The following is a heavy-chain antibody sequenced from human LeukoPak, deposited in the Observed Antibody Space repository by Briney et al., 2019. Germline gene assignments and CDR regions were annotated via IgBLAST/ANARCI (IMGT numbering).Heavy chain of an antibody. D-gene: IGHD3-16*01. CDR2: IKQDGSEK. J-gene: IGHJ6*03. V-gene: IGHV3-7*01. CDR3: ATGGGSLFGRYYYYYYYRDV. CDR1: GFTFSSYW. Sequence: GGSLRLSCAASGFTFSSYWMSWVRQAPGKGLEWVANIKQDGSEKYYVDSVKGRFTISRDNAKNSLYLQMNSLRAEDTAVYYCATGGGSLFGRYYYYYYYRDVGGKGPRVPVPS.